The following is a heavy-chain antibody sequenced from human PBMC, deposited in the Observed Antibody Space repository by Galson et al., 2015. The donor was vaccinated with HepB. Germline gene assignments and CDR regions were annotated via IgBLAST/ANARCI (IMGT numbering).Heavy chain of an antibody. J-gene: IGHJ4*02. D-gene: IGHD6-13*01. Sequence: SVKVSCRASGYTFTSHAINWVRQAPGQGLEWMGWINTNTGNPTYAQGFTGRFVFSLDTSVSTAYLQISSLKAEDTAVYYCARYAGYGSSWVFDYWGQGTLVTVSS. V-gene: IGHV7-4-1*02. CDR2: INTNTGNP. CDR1: GYTFTSHA. CDR3: ARYAGYGSSWVFDY.